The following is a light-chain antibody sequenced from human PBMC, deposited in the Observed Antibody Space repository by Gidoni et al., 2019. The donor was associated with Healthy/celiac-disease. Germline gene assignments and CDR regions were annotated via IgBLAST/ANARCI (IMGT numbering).Light chain of an antibody. CDR1: QSVSSSY. Sequence: IVLMQSPGTLSLSPGERATLSCRASQSVSSSYLAWYQQKPGQAPRLLIYGASSRATGIPDKFSGSRSGTDFTLTISRLEPEDFAVYYCRQYGSSLWTFGQGTKVEIK. CDR3: RQYGSSLWT. J-gene: IGKJ1*01. V-gene: IGKV3-20*01. CDR2: GAS.